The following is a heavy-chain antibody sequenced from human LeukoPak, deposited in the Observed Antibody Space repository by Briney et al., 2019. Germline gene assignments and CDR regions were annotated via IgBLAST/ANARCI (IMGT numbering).Heavy chain of an antibody. D-gene: IGHD2-21*01. CDR1: GFTFSRYA. Sequence: PGRSLRLSCTASGFTFSRYAMHWVRQAPGKGLEWVAVISYAGSDTYYVDSVKGRFTISRDNSKNTLYLQMNSLRSEDTAVCYCARGNIVPPHIVVTPSYYYYMDVWGKGTTVTVSS. V-gene: IGHV3-30*04. CDR3: ARGNIVPPHIVVTPSYYYYMDV. J-gene: IGHJ6*03. CDR2: ISYAGSDT.